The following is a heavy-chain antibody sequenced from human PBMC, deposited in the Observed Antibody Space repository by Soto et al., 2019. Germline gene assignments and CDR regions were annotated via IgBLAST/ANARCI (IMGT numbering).Heavy chain of an antibody. J-gene: IGHJ5*02. V-gene: IGHV3-15*07. CDR1: GFSFSNVW. Sequence: EVQLVESGGGLVKPGGSLRLSCVASGFSFSNVWMNWVRQAPGKGLEWVGRIRSKTDGGTTEYTAPVKGRFTISRDDSKNTLYLEMNSLKTEDTAVYYCAKHRRGNWFDAWGQGTLVTVSS. CDR2: IRSKTDGGTT. CDR3: AKHRRGNWFDA.